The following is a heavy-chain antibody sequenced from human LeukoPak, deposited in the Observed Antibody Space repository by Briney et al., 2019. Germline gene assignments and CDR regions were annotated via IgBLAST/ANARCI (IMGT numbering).Heavy chain of an antibody. CDR3: ARGGGFDV. Sequence: GGSLRLSCAASGFTFSSYWMNWARQAPGKGLEWVASINHNGNVNYYVDSVKGRFTISRDNAKNSLYLQMSNLRAEDTAVYFCARGGGFDVWGQGATVTVSS. J-gene: IGHJ6*02. CDR1: GFTFSSYW. D-gene: IGHD2-15*01. CDR2: INHNGNVN. V-gene: IGHV3-7*03.